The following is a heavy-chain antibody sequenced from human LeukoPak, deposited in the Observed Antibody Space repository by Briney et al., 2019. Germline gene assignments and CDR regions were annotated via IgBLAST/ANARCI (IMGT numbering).Heavy chain of an antibody. CDR3: ASVTYDSSGSPSGFDY. V-gene: IGHV4-4*07. CDR1: GGSISSYY. Sequence: PSETLSLTCTVSGGSISSYYWSWIRQPAGKGLEWIGRIYTSGSTNYNPSLKSRVTISVDTSKNQFSLKLSSVTAADTAVYYCASVTYDSSGSPSGFDYWGQGTLVTVSS. D-gene: IGHD3-22*01. CDR2: IYTSGST. J-gene: IGHJ4*02.